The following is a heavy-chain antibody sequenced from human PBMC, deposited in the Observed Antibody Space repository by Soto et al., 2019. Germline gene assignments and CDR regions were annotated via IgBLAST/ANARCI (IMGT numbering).Heavy chain of an antibody. V-gene: IGHV1-18*01. D-gene: IGHD7-27*01. J-gene: IGHJ6*02. CDR1: GYTFSSYG. CDR2: ISAYNGDT. CDR3: ARAGDPPYYGMDV. Sequence: QVQMVQSGAEVKKPGASLKVSCKASGYTFSSYGIRWVRQAPGQGLEWMGWISAYNGDTDYAQKVKGRVTMIAETSTTTAYMELRRLTFDDTGVYYCARAGDPPYYGMDVWGQGTTVTVSS.